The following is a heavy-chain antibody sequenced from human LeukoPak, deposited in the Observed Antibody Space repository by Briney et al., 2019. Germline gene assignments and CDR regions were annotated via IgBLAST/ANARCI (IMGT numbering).Heavy chain of an antibody. D-gene: IGHD2-2*01. CDR2: IYSGGST. J-gene: IGHJ5*02. CDR1: GFTFSSYW. Sequence: GGSLRLSCAASGFTFSSYWMHWVRQAPGKGLDWVSVIYSGGSTYYADSVKGRFTISRDNSKNTLYLQMNSLRAEDTAVYYCARVGLYCTSTSCYVNWFDPWGQGTLSPSPQ. V-gene: IGHV3-53*01. CDR3: ARVGLYCTSTSCYVNWFDP.